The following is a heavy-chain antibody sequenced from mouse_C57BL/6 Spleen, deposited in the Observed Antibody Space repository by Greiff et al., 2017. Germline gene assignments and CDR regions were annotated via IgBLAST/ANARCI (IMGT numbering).Heavy chain of an antibody. Sequence: VQLQQPGAELVKPGASVKVSCKASGYTFTSYWMHWVKQRPGQGLEWIGRIHPSDSDTNYNQKFKGKATLTVDKSSSTAYMQRSILTSEDAAVYYCAIYYDYDGGYAMDYWGQGTSVTVSS. CDR1: GYTFTSYW. V-gene: IGHV1-74*01. J-gene: IGHJ4*01. CDR3: AIYYDYDGGYAMDY. CDR2: IHPSDSDT. D-gene: IGHD2-4*01.